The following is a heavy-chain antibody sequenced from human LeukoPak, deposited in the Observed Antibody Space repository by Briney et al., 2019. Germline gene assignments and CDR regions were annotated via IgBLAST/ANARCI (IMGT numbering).Heavy chain of an antibody. D-gene: IGHD4-17*01. CDR3: AREDGDYDAFDI. CDR2: IKSKTAGGTT. J-gene: IGHJ3*02. Sequence: GGSLRLPCAASGFTFPNAWMSGVRQAPGKGREWVGRIKSKTAGGTTDYAAPVKGRFTISRDNAKNSLYLQMNSLRAEDTAVYYCAREDGDYDAFDIWGQGTMVTVSS. V-gene: IGHV3-15*01. CDR1: GFTFPNAW.